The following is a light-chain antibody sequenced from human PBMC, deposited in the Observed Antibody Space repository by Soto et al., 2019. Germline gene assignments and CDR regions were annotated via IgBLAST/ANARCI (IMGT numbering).Light chain of an antibody. Sequence: QSVLTQPPSASGTPGQRVTISCSGSSSNIGSNYVYWYQQLPGTAPKLLIYRNNQRPSGVPDRFSGSKSGTSASLAISGLRSEDEADYYCAAWDDSLSGRGVFGGGTKXTXL. CDR2: RNN. J-gene: IGLJ2*01. CDR3: AAWDDSLSGRGV. V-gene: IGLV1-47*01. CDR1: SSNIGSNY.